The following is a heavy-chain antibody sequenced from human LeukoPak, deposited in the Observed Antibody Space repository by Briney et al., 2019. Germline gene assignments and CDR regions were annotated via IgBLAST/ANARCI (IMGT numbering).Heavy chain of an antibody. D-gene: IGHD3-10*01. CDR2: IYYSGST. J-gene: IGHJ6*02. V-gene: IGHV4-30-4*01. Sequence: SETLSLTCTVSGSSISSGDYYWSWIRQPPGKGLEWIGYIYYSGSTYYNPSLKSRVTISVDTSKNQFSLKLSSVTAADTAVYYCARVVTMVRGVIFFGMDVWGQGTTVTVSS. CDR1: GSSISSGDYY. CDR3: ARVVTMVRGVIFFGMDV.